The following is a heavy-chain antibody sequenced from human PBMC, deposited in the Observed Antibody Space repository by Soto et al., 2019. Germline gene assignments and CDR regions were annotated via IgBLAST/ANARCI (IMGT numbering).Heavy chain of an antibody. Sequence: PSETLSLTCTASGGSISSYYWSWIRQPPGKGLEWIGYIYYSGSTNYNPSLKSRVTISVDTSKNQFSLKLSSVTAADTAVYYCARDGGYSTGLGYYYYGMDVWGQGTTVTVSS. J-gene: IGHJ6*02. CDR1: GGSISSYY. CDR3: ARDGGYSTGLGYYYYGMDV. D-gene: IGHD6-25*01. V-gene: IGHV4-59*01. CDR2: IYYSGST.